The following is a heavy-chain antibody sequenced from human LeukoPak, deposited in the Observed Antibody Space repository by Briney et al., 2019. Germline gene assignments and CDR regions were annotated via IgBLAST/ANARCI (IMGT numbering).Heavy chain of an antibody. Sequence: GGSLRLSCAASGFTFSSYGMHWVRQAPGKGLEWVAVISYDGSNKYYADSVKGRFTISRDNSKNTLYLQMNSLRAEDTAVYYCAKLLWDITTAMDYWGQGTLVTVSS. CDR3: AKLLWDITTAMDY. CDR2: ISYDGSNK. CDR1: GFTFSSYG. D-gene: IGHD3-22*01. V-gene: IGHV3-30*18. J-gene: IGHJ4*02.